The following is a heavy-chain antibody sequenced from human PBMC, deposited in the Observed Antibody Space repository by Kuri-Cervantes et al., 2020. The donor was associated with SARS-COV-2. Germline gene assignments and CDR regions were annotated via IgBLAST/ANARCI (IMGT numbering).Heavy chain of an antibody. Sequence: SETLSLTCTVSGGSVINGSYYWGWIRQPPGKELEWIGSIFHSGSTYYNPSLKSRVTIFVDTSKNQFSLELTSVTAADTAVYYCARQGGIENWFDPWGQGTLVTVSS. CDR3: ARQGGIENWFDP. D-gene: IGHD3-16*01. CDR1: GGSVINGSYY. V-gene: IGHV4-39*01. CDR2: IFHSGST. J-gene: IGHJ5*02.